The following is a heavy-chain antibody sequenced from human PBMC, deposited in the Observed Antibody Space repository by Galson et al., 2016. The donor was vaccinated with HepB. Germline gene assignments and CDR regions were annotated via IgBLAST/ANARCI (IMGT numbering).Heavy chain of an antibody. CDR3: VSPPVGSIWNYLDR. D-gene: IGHD1-7*01. V-gene: IGHV3-53*01. J-gene: IGHJ4*02. CDR1: GFIVSDND. Sequence: SLRLSCAASGFIVSDNDMTWVRQAPGKGLEWVAIFRSGGDQSYAESVKGRFIISRDNSKNTVYLHMNSLRGEDTAIYYCVSPPVGSIWNYLDRWGQGTQVTVSS. CDR2: FRSGGDQ.